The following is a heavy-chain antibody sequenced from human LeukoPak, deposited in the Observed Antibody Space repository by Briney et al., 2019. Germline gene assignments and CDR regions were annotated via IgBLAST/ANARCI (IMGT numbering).Heavy chain of an antibody. CDR3: ARDMGTGYCSSPSCYAFDY. CDR2: ITWNGSSK. D-gene: IGHD2-2*01. Sequence: GRSLRLSCAASGFTFGGYAMHWVRQAPGKGLEWVASITWNGSSKDYADSVKGRFTISRDNSKNSLYLQMNSLRTEDTAMYYCARDMGTGYCSSPSCYAFDYWGQGTLVTVSS. J-gene: IGHJ4*02. V-gene: IGHV3-9*01. CDR1: GFTFGGYA.